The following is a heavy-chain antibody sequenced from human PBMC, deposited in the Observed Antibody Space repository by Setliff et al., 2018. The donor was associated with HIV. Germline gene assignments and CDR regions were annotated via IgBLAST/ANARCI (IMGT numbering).Heavy chain of an antibody. D-gene: IGHD5-18*01. CDR2: IKSKTDGGTT. Sequence: PGGSLRLSCAASGFTFSNAWMSWVRQAPGKGLEWVGRIKSKTDGGTTDYAAPVKGRFTISRDDSKNTLYLQMNSLKTEDTAVYYCTTGPESSYGYRKDYWGQGTLVTAPQ. V-gene: IGHV3-15*01. CDR3: TTGPESSYGYRKDY. CDR1: GFTFSNAW. J-gene: IGHJ4*02.